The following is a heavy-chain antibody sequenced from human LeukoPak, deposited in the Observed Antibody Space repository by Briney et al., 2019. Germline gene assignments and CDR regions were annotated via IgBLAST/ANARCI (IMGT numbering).Heavy chain of an antibody. CDR3: AKVGGYNSGYFDY. D-gene: IGHD5-24*01. V-gene: IGHV3-21*04. J-gene: IGHJ4*02. CDR2: ISSSSTYI. Sequence: GGSLRLSCAASGFTFSVYTMSWVRQAPGEGLEWVSSISSSSTYIYYPDSVKGRFTISRDNAKNSLYLQMNSLRAEDTAVYYCAKVGGYNSGYFDYWGQGTLVTVSS. CDR1: GFTFSVYT.